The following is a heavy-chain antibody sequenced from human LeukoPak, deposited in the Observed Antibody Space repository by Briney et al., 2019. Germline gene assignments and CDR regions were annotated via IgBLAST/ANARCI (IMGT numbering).Heavy chain of an antibody. D-gene: IGHD3-9*01. V-gene: IGHV3-30*18. CDR3: AKDGSVTGYYRLGY. CDR2: ISYDGSNK. J-gene: IGHJ4*02. Sequence: TGGSLRLSCAASGFTFSSYGMHWVRQAPGKGLEWVAVISYDGSNKYYADSVKGRFTTSRDNSKNTLYLQMNSLRAEDTAVYYCAKDGSVTGYYRLGYWGQGTLVTVSS. CDR1: GFTFSSYG.